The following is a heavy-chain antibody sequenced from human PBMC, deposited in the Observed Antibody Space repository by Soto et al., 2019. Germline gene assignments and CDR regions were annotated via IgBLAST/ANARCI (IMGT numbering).Heavy chain of an antibody. V-gene: IGHV3-30*04. CDR3: AREYDSSGYGYDAFDI. CDR1: GFIFSTYA. CDR2: ISYDGRNK. Sequence: QVQLVESGGGVVQPGRSLRLSCAASGFIFSTYAMHWVRQAPGKGLECVTFISYDGRNKYYADSVKDRFTISRDNSKNTLYLLMNSLRTEDTAVYYCAREYDSSGYGYDAFDIWGQGTMVTVSS. J-gene: IGHJ3*02. D-gene: IGHD3-22*01.